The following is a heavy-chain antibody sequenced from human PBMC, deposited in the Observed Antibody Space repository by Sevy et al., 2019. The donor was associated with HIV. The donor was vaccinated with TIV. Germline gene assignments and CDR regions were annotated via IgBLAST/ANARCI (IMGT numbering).Heavy chain of an antibody. CDR2: IRYDGSNK. D-gene: IGHD2-15*01. CDR1: GFTFSSYA. Sequence: GGSLRLSCAASGFTFSSYAMNWVRQAPGNGLEWVAVIRYDGSNKYYADSVKGRVTCSRDNSKKTLYLQMNNLTAEDTAEYYWARDKHVVTSTDDAFDIWGQGTMVTVSS. CDR3: ARDKHVVTSTDDAFDI. J-gene: IGHJ3*02. V-gene: IGHV3-30-3*01.